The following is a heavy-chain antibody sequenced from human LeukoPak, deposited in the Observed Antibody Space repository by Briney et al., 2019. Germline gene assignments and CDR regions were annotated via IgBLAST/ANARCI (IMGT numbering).Heavy chain of an antibody. CDR3: AKDAYSYSYGLTYYFDY. J-gene: IGHJ4*02. CDR2: ISWNSGSI. D-gene: IGHD5-18*01. Sequence: QPGGSLRLSCAASGFSFSDYGIHWVRQAPGKGLEWVSGISWNSGSIGYADSVKGRFTISRDNAKNSLYLQMNSLRAEDTALYYCAKDAYSYSYGLTYYFDYWGQGTLVTVSS. V-gene: IGHV3-9*01. CDR1: GFSFSDYG.